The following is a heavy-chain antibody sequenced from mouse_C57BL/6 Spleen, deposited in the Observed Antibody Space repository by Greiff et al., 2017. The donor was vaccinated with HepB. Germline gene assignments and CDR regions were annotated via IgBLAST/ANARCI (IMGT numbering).Heavy chain of an antibody. J-gene: IGHJ4*01. Sequence: VQLQQSGPGLVQPSQSLSLTCTVSGFSLTSYCVHWVRQSPGKGLEWLGVIWRGGSTDYNAAFMSRLSITKDNSKSQVFFKMNSLQADDTAIYYCSKMDYYGSSYDAMDYWGQGTSVTVSS. CDR3: SKMDYYGSSYDAMDY. CDR1: GFSLTSYC. D-gene: IGHD1-1*01. CDR2: IWRGGST. V-gene: IGHV2-5*01.